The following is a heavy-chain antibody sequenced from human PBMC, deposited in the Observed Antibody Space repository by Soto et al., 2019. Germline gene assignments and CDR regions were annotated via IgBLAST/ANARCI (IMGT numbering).Heavy chain of an antibody. CDR2: INQDGTEK. J-gene: IGHJ4*02. D-gene: IGHD1-1*01. CDR1: GFIFSDYW. V-gene: IGHV3-7*01. Sequence: EVQLVESGGGLVQPGGSLRLSCAASGFIFSDYWMSWARQSAGKGPEWVANINQDGTEKYYADSLKGRFTISRDNATNSVFLHVNSLSAEDTAVYYCAGLEWAFESWGQGNLVTVSS. CDR3: AGLEWAFES.